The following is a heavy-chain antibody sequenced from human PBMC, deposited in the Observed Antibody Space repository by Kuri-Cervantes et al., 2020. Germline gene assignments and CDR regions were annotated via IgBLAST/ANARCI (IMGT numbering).Heavy chain of an antibody. CDR1: GFTFSNAW. V-gene: IGHV3-15*01. Sequence: GGSLRLSCAASGFTFSNAWMSWVRQAPGKGLEWVGRIKSKTDGGTTDYAAPVKGRFTISRDNSKNTLYLQMNSLRAEDTAVYYCANLLIVVVPAATDYWGQGTLVTVSS. J-gene: IGHJ4*02. CDR2: IKSKTDGGTT. D-gene: IGHD2-2*01. CDR3: ANLLIVVVPAATDY.